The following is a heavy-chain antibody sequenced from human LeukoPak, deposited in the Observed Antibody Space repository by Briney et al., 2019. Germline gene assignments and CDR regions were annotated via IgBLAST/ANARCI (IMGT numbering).Heavy chain of an antibody. V-gene: IGHV4-4*07. CDR2: IYTSGST. CDR1: GDSISNYY. CDR3: ASYYYDSSGFDY. D-gene: IGHD3-22*01. J-gene: IGHJ4*02. Sequence: SETLSLTCTVSGDSISNYYWSWIRQPAGKGLEWIGRIYTSGSTNYNPSLKSRVTMSVDTSKNQFSLKLSSVTAADTAVYYCASYYYDSSGFDYWGQGTLVTVSS.